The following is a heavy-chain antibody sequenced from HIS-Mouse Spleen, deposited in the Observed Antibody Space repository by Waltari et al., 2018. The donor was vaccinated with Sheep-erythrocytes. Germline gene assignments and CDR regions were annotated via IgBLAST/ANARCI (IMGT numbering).Heavy chain of an antibody. V-gene: IGHV3-21*05. CDR3: ARVASGATFDY. CDR2: ISSSSSYI. J-gene: IGHJ4*02. Sequence: EVQLVESGGGLVKPGGSLRLSCAASGFTFSSYSMNWVRQAPGKGVEWFSYISSSSSYIYDADSVKGRLTISRDNAKNSLYLQMNSLRAEDTAVYYCARVASGATFDYWGQGTLVTVSS. D-gene: IGHD1-26*01. CDR1: GFTFSSYS.